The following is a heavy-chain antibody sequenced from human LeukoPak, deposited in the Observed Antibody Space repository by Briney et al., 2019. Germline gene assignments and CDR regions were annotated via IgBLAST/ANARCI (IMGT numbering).Heavy chain of an antibody. Sequence: PSETLSLTCAVYGGSFSGYYWSWIRQPPGKGLEWMGEINHSGSTKYNAPLKSRVTISVDTSKNQFSLKLSSVTAADTAVYYCARRNLVVVAATRASFDIWGQGTMVTVSS. CDR1: GGSFSGYY. D-gene: IGHD2-15*01. V-gene: IGHV4-34*01. J-gene: IGHJ3*02. CDR3: ARRNLVVVAATRASFDI. CDR2: INHSGST.